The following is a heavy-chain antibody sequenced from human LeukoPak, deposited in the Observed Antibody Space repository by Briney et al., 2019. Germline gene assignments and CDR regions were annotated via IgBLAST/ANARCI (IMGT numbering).Heavy chain of an antibody. CDR1: GYTFTSYG. D-gene: IGHD3-22*01. Sequence: GASVKVSCKASGYTFTSYGISWVRQAPGQGLAWMGWISAYNGNTNYAQKLQGRVTMTTDTSTSAAYMELRSLRSDDTAVYYCARLRGYYDSSGYYLWGQGTLVTVSS. J-gene: IGHJ4*02. CDR3: ARLRGYYDSSGYYL. CDR2: ISAYNGNT. V-gene: IGHV1-18*01.